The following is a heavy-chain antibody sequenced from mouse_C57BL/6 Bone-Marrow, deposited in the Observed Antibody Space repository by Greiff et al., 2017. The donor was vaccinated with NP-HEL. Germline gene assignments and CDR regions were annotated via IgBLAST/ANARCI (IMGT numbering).Heavy chain of an antibody. CDR3: ARETVVAYYYAMDY. CDR2: IDPSDSYT. Sequence: QVQLQQPGAELVMPGASVKLSCKASGYTFTSYWMHWVKQRPGQGLEWIGEIDPSDSYTNYNQKFKGKSTLTVDKSSSTAYMQLSSLTSADSAVYYCARETVVAYYYAMDYWGQGTSVTVSS. D-gene: IGHD1-1*01. J-gene: IGHJ4*01. V-gene: IGHV1-69*01. CDR1: GYTFTSYW.